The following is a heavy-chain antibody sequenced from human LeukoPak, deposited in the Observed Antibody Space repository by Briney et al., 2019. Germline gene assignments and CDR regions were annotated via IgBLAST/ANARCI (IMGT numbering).Heavy chain of an antibody. D-gene: IGHD3-9*01. CDR3: ARGGILTGSIAIDI. V-gene: IGHV4-59*01. CDR1: GGSISSYY. J-gene: IGHJ3*02. Sequence: SETLSLTCTVSGGSISSYYWSWIRQPPGKGLEWIGYIYYSGSTNYNPSLKSRVTISVDTSKNQFSLKLSSVTAADTAVYYCARGGILTGSIAIDIWGQGTMVTVSS. CDR2: IYYSGST.